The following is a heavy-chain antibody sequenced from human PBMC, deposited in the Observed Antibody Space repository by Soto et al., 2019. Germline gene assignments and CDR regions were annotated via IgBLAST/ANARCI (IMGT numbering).Heavy chain of an antibody. V-gene: IGHV3-48*02. CDR3: ARDLGWAFDS. CDR2: ISGGGRPI. D-gene: IGHD6-19*01. J-gene: IGHJ4*02. Sequence: EVQLAESGGGSVQPGGSLRLSCAASGFTFSTFSMNWVRQAPGRGLEWISYISGGGRPISYADSVKGRFTISRDNAKNSLYLQMDSLTDEDTAVYYCARDLGWAFDSWGQGTLVTVSS. CDR1: GFTFSTFS.